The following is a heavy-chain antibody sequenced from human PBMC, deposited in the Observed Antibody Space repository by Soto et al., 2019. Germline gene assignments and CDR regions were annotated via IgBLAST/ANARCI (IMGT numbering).Heavy chain of an antibody. CDR2: ISGSGGST. CDR3: GRDEVRNGVGV. Sequence: GGSLRLSCAASGFTFSSYAMSWVRQAPGKGLEWVSAISGSGGSTYYADSVKGRFTISRDNAKNSVYLQMNSLRVEDTALYYCGRDEVRNGVGVWGQGTTVTVSS. CDR1: GFTFSSYA. V-gene: IGHV3-23*01. J-gene: IGHJ6*02.